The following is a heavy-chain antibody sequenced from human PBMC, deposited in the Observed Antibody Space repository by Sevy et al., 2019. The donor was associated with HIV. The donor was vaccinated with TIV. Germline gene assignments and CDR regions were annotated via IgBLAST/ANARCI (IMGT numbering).Heavy chain of an antibody. Sequence: ASVKVSCKASGYNFNNYDINWVRQANGQGLEWMGWMNRKSRNTVYGRKFQGRVTFTRNTSTNTAYMELTSLRSDDKAVYFCARGIGSNSWHHLGWFDSWGQGTLVTVSS. CDR1: GYNFNNYD. D-gene: IGHD6-13*01. CDR2: MNRKSRNT. V-gene: IGHV1-8*03. J-gene: IGHJ5*01. CDR3: ARGIGSNSWHHLGWFDS.